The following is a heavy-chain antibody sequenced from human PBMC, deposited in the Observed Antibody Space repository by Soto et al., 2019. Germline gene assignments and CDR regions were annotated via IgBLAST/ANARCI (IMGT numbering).Heavy chain of an antibody. CDR1: GGTFSSYT. Sequence: QVQLVQSGAEVKKPGSSVKVSCKASGGTFSSYTISWVRQAPGQGLEWMGRIIPILGIANYAQKFQGRVTITADNSTSTAYMELSSLRSEDTAVYYCATVATARHNYYYYMDVWGKGTTVTVSS. CDR3: ATVATARHNYYYYMDV. J-gene: IGHJ6*03. CDR2: IIPILGIA. V-gene: IGHV1-69*02. D-gene: IGHD5-12*01.